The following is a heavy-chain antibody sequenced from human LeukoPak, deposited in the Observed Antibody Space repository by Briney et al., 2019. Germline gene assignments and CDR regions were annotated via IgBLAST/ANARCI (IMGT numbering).Heavy chain of an antibody. D-gene: IGHD6-19*01. CDR2: IKQDGSEK. Sequence: GGSLRLSCAASGFTFSSYEMNWVRQAPGKGLEWVANIKQDGSEKYYVDSVKGRFTISRDNAKNSLYLQMNSLRAEDTAVYYCARITWYSSGWYPFDYWGQGTLVTVSS. CDR1: GFTFSSYE. J-gene: IGHJ4*02. CDR3: ARITWYSSGWYPFDY. V-gene: IGHV3-7*01.